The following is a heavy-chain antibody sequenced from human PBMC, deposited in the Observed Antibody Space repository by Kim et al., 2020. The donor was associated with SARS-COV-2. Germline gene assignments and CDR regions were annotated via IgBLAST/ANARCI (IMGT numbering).Heavy chain of an antibody. Sequence: YSASSVGGRITLSRYNEKNSLFLQMNSLRDEDTAVYYCARGPNYSPFDYWGQGTLVTVSS. J-gene: IGHJ4*02. CDR3: ARGPNYSPFDY. V-gene: IGHV3-48*03. D-gene: IGHD4-4*01.